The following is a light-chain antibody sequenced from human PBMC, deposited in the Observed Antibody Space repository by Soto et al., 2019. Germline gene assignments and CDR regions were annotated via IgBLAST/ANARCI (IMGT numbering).Light chain of an antibody. CDR2: GNS. J-gene: IGLJ2*01. CDR3: QSYDSSLSGSAV. Sequence: QSVLTQPPSVSGAPGQRVTISCTGSSSNSGAGYDVHWYQQLPGTAPKLLIYGNSNRPSGVPDRFSGSKSGTSASLAITGLQAEDEADYYCQSYDSSLSGSAVFGGGTQLTVL. CDR1: SSNSGAGYD. V-gene: IGLV1-40*01.